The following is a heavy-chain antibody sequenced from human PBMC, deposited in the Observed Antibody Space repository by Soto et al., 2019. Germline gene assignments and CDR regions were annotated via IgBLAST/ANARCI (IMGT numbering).Heavy chain of an antibody. D-gene: IGHD6-13*01. J-gene: IGHJ5*02. CDR1: GDSFSSYA. V-gene: IGHV1-69*13. CDR3: ARPYSSSLWAAKGLDP. Sequence: SVKVSCKVSGDSFSSYAISWVRQAPGQGLEWMGGIIPILTTANYAQKFQDRVTITADESTSTAYMEVSSLTSEDTAVYYCARPYSSSLWAAKGLDPWGQGTLVTVSS. CDR2: IIPILTTA.